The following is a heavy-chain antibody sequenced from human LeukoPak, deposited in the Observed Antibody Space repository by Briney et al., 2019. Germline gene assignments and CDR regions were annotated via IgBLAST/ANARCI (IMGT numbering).Heavy chain of an antibody. J-gene: IGHJ4*02. CDR2: ISGSGGGT. CDR3: ARRGVVIRVILVGFHKEAYYFDS. Sequence: EGSLRLSCAVAGITLSNYGMSWVRQARGKGLEWVAGISGSGGGTNYADSVKGRFTISRDNPRNTLYLQMNSLRAEDTAVYFCARRGVVIRVILVGFHKEAYYFDSWGQGALVTVSS. CDR1: GITLSNYG. D-gene: IGHD3-22*01. V-gene: IGHV3-23*01.